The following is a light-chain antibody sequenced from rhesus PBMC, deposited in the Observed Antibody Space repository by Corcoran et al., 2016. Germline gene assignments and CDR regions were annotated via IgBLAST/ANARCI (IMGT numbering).Light chain of an antibody. CDR2: AAS. Sequence: DIQMTQSPSSLSASVGDRVTVTCRASQGIKRELNWYQQKPGKAPTLLIYAASRLQTGVSPRFSGSGSGTDFTLTIIRLQPEDIATYYCQQDYNIPYSFGQGTKVKIK. CDR1: QGIKRE. CDR3: QQDYNIPYS. J-gene: IGKJ2*01. V-gene: IGKV1-94*01.